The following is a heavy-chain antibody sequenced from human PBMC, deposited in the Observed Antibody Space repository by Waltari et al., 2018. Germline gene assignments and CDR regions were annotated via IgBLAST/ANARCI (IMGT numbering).Heavy chain of an antibody. CDR2: INSNTCDS. CDR3: ARETLPGNKIIDY. V-gene: IGHV1-2*02. J-gene: IGHJ4*02. CDR1: GYTFTSYY. D-gene: IGHD1-1*01. Sequence: QVQLVQSGPEVKQPGASVRVSCKTSGYTFTSYYLHWVRQAPGQGLEWMAWINSNTCDSQSAQTFQGRVTVTKDTSLTTVYLELSGLRSDDTALYYCARETLPGNKIIDYWGQGTLVTVSS.